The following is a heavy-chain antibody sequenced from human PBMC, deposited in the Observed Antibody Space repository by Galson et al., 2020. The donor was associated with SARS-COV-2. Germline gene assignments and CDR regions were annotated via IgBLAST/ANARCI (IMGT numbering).Heavy chain of an antibody. CDR2: LDWDEDK. CDR1: EFSLSTSGMC. D-gene: IGHD6-19*01. CDR3: ARCRCSGGWYRAVDI. Sequence: SGPTLVKPTQTLTLTCTFSEFSLSTSGMCVSWIRQPPGKALEWLALLDWDEDKYYSTSLTTRLTISKDTSKNQVVLTMTNMDPVDTATYYCARCRCSGGWYRAVDIWGQGKMVTVS. V-gene: IGHV2-70*01. J-gene: IGHJ3*02.